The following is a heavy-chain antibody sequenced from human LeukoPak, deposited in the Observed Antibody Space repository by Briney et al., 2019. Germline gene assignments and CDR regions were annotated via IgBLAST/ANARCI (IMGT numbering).Heavy chain of an antibody. CDR3: ARVVAPPSYYYDSSGYYESFGY. Sequence: ASVKVSCKASGGTFSSYAISWVRQAPGQGLEWMGGIIPIFGTANYAQKFQGRVTITADESTSTAYMELSSLRSEDTAVYYCARVVAPPSYYYDSSGYYESFGYWGQGTLVTVSS. D-gene: IGHD3-22*01. CDR1: GGTFSSYA. V-gene: IGHV1-69*01. CDR2: IIPIFGTA. J-gene: IGHJ4*02.